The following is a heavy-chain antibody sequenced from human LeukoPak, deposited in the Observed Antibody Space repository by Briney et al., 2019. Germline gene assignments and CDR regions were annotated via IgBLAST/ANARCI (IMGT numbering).Heavy chain of an antibody. V-gene: IGHV5-10-1*01. D-gene: IGHD5-12*01. CDR2: IDPSDLYN. CDR1: GYSFNNYL. CDR3: ARRGYSGYGPLGY. J-gene: IGHJ4*02. Sequence: GESLKIFCEGSGYSFNNYLISRVRQIPGTGLEWMGNIDPSDLYNNYRQSFQGHDTISADKSISTAYLQGSSLKASDTAMYYCARRGYSGYGPLGYWGQGTLVTVSS.